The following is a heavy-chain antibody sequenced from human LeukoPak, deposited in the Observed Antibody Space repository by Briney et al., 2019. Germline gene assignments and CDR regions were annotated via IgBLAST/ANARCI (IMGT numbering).Heavy chain of an antibody. CDR2: INPNSGGT. J-gene: IGHJ6*02. D-gene: IGHD6-13*01. Sequence: GASVKVSCKASGYTFTGYYMHWVRQAPGQGLEWMGWINPNSGGTNYAQKFQGRVTMTRDTSISTAYMELSSLRSEDTAVYYCATDSTGSMDVWGQGTTVTVSS. CDR1: GYTFTGYY. CDR3: ATDSTGSMDV. V-gene: IGHV1-2*02.